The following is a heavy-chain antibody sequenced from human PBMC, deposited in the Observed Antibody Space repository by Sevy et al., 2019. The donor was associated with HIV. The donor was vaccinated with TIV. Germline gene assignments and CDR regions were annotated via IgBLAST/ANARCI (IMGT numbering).Heavy chain of an antibody. J-gene: IGHJ6*02. CDR2: ISHDGSKK. D-gene: IGHD4-17*01. CDR1: GFIFDYYG. V-gene: IGHV3-30*18. Sequence: GGSLRLSCAASGFIFDYYGMHWVRQAPGKGLEWVALISHDGSKKYYVDSVKGRFTISRDNSKNTLYLQMNTLRPDDTAAYFCTKDPPVYGDFPYGMDVWGQGTTVTVSS. CDR3: TKDPPVYGDFPYGMDV.